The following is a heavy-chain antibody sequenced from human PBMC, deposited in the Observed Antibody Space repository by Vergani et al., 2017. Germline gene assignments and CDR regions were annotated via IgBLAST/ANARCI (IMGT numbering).Heavy chain of an antibody. CDR3: ARDRWYCSSTSCTGYYYYYMDV. Sequence: QLQLQESGSGLVKPSQTLSLTCAVSGGSISSGGYSWSGIRQPPGKGLEWIGYIYHSGSTYYNPSLKSRVTISVDRSKNQFSLKLSSVTAADTAVYYCARDRWYCSSTSCTGYYYYYMDVWGKXPT. J-gene: IGHJ6*03. D-gene: IGHD2-2*01. CDR1: GGSISSGGYS. CDR2: IYHSGST. V-gene: IGHV4-30-2*01.